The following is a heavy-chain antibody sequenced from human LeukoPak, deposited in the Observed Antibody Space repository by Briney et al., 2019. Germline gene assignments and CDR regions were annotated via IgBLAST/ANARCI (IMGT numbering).Heavy chain of an antibody. D-gene: IGHD3-10*01. CDR2: IYYSGST. CDR1: GGSISSGGYY. J-gene: IGHJ4*02. Sequence: SETLSLTCTVSGGSISSGGYYWSWIRQHPGKGLEWIGYIYYSGSTYYNPSLKSRVTISVDTSKNQFSLKLGSVTAADTAVYYCARDYYGSGSYFDYWGQGTLVTVSS. V-gene: IGHV4-31*03. CDR3: ARDYYGSGSYFDY.